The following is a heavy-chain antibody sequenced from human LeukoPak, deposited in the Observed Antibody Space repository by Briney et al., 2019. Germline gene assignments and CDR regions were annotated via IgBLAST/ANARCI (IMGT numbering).Heavy chain of an antibody. CDR2: IYYSGST. CDR1: CGSISIAY. CDR3: RGSTMSGRWKYHFDY. Sequence: PSETLSLTWTLACGSISIAYCGSARQPPGKGREWIGYIYYSGSTNNNPSLKSRVNIAEDTSKNQFSLRRRSVTAADRAVLSGRGSTMSGRWKYHFDYWGQGTLVTVSS. J-gene: IGHJ4*02. V-gene: IGHV4-59*01. D-gene: IGHD1-7*01.